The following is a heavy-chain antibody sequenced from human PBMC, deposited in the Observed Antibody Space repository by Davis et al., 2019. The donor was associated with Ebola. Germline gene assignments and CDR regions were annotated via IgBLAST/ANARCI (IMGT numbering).Heavy chain of an antibody. V-gene: IGHV3-69-1*01. CDR1: GFRFSDYN. J-gene: IGHJ4*02. CDR3: ARDVGDAYSGSDY. D-gene: IGHD6-13*01. CDR2: IIGSGYR. Sequence: GESLKISCAASGFRFSDYNMSWIRQAPRKGLEWLSCIIGSGYRYYADSVKGRFTISRDNANNLLYLQMNSLRADDTAVYYCARDVGDAYSGSDYWGQGTLVTVSS.